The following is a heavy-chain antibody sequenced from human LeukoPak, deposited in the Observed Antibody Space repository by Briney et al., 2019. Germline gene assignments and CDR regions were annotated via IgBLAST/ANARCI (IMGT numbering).Heavy chain of an antibody. CDR2: IYYSGST. CDR3: ARGGSYYDY. D-gene: IGHD1-26*01. J-gene: IGHJ4*02. CDR1: GGSISSNY. V-gene: IGHV4-59*01. Sequence: PSETLSLTCTISGGSISSNYWSWIRQPPGKGMEWIGYIYYSGSTNYNPSLKSRVTISVDTSKNQFSLKLNSVTAADTAVYYCARGGSYYDYWGQGTLVTVSS.